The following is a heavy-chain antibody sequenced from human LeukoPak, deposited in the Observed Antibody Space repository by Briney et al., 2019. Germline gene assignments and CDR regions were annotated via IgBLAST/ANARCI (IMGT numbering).Heavy chain of an antibody. CDR1: GGSISSGSYY. CDR2: IYTSGST. CDR3: ARDSSGYYHWFDP. V-gene: IGHV4-61*02. J-gene: IGHJ5*02. D-gene: IGHD3-22*01. Sequence: PSETLSLTCTVSGGSISSGSYYWSWIRQPAGKGLEWIGRIYTSGSTNYNPSLKSRVTISVDTSKNQFSLKLSSVTAADTAVYYCARDSSGYYHWFDPWGQGTLVTVSS.